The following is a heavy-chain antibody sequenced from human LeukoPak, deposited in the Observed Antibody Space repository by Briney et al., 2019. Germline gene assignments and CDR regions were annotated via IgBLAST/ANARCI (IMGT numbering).Heavy chain of an antibody. CDR1: GFTFSSYS. Sequence: GGSLRLSCAASGFTFSSYSMNWVRQAPGKGLEWVSYISSSSSTIYYADSVKGRFTISRDNAKNSLYLQMNSLRAEDTAVYYCASSFWSGYYGYWGQGTLVTVSS. CDR3: ASSFWSGYYGY. J-gene: IGHJ4*02. CDR2: ISSSSSTI. D-gene: IGHD3-3*01. V-gene: IGHV3-48*01.